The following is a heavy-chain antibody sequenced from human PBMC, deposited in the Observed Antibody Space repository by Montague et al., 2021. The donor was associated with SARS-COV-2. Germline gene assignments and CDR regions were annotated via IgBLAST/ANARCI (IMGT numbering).Heavy chain of an antibody. J-gene: IGHJ4*02. CDR3: VRASLIKARIAVAGTTVY. CDR2: ISYDGSNK. Sequence: SLRLSCAASGFTFNSYAMHWVRQAPGKGLEWVAIISYDGSNKYYADSVKGRFAISRDNSKNTLYLQINSLRAEDTAVYYCVRASLIKARIAVAGTTVYWGQGTLVTISS. CDR1: GFTFNSYA. D-gene: IGHD6-19*01. V-gene: IGHV3-30*09.